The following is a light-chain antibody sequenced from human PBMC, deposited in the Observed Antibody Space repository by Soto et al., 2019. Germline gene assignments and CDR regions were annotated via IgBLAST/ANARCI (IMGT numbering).Light chain of an antibody. J-gene: IGKJ1*01. Sequence: DIQMTQSPSSLSASVGDRVTITCLASQTISSYLNWYQHKPGKAPKLLIYAASSLQSGVPSRFSGRGSGPDFSLTISSLQPEDFATYYCQQTYSTPRTFGQGTKVDIK. V-gene: IGKV1-39*01. CDR1: QTISSY. CDR3: QQTYSTPRT. CDR2: AAS.